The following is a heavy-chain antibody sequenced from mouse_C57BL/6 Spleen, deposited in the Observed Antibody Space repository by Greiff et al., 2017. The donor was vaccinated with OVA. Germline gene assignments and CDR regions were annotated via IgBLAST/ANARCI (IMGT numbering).Heavy chain of an antibody. CDR3: ARGPYDYDAYYFDY. J-gene: IGHJ2*01. Sequence: QVQLQQPGAELVRPGSSVKLSCKASGYTFTSYWMHWVKQRPIQGLEWIGNIDPSDSETHYNQKFKDKATLTVDKSSSTAYMQLSSLTSEDSAVYYCARGPYDYDAYYFDYWGQGTTLTVSS. V-gene: IGHV1-52*01. CDR2: IDPSDSET. CDR1: GYTFTSYW. D-gene: IGHD2-4*01.